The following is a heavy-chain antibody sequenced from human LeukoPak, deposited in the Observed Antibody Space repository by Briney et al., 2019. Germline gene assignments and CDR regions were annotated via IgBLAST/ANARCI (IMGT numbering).Heavy chain of an antibody. D-gene: IGHD3-10*01. Sequence: GGSLRLSCTASGFTFGDYAMSWFRQAPGKGLEWVGFIRSKAYGGTTEYAASVKGRFTISRDDSKSIAYLQMNSLKTEDTAVYYCTRGKHYYGSGGHVLGYWGQGTLVTVSS. CDR1: GFTFGDYA. V-gene: IGHV3-49*03. CDR2: IRSKAYGGTT. J-gene: IGHJ4*02. CDR3: TRGKHYYGSGGHVLGY.